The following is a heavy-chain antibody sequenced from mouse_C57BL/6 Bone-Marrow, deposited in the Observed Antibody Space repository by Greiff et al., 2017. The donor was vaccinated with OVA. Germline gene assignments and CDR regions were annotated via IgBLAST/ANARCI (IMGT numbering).Heavy chain of an antibody. J-gene: IGHJ4*01. CDR1: GYTFTSYW. Sequence: QVQLKQPGAELVKPGASVKLSCKASGYTFTSYWMHWVKQRPGRGLEWIGRIDPNSGGTKYNEKFKSKATLTVDKPSSTAYMQLSSLTSEDSAVYYCARRGLYDGYYYAMDYWGQGTSVTVSS. CDR2: IDPNSGGT. D-gene: IGHD2-3*01. V-gene: IGHV1-72*01. CDR3: ARRGLYDGYYYAMDY.